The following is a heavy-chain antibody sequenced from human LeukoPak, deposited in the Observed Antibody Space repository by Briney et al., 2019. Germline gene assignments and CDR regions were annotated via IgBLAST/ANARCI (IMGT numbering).Heavy chain of an antibody. CDR1: GFTFSTYA. CDR3: ARDSFSSSWYNWFDP. Sequence: GGSLRLSCAASGFTFSTYAMHWVRQAPGEGLEWVAVISYDGSNKYYADSVKGRFTISRDNSKNSLYLQMSSLRPEDTALYYCARDSFSSSWYNWFDPWGQGTLVTVSS. J-gene: IGHJ5*02. CDR2: ISYDGSNK. D-gene: IGHD6-6*01. V-gene: IGHV3-30-3*01.